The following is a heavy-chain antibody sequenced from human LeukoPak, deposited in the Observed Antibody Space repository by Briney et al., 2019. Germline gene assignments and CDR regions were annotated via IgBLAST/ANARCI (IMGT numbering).Heavy chain of an antibody. CDR2: INHSGST. CDR3: ARRGHRVLWFGELSRVVWFDP. V-gene: IGHV4-34*01. J-gene: IGHJ5*02. Sequence: SETLSLTCAVYGGSFSGYYWSWIRQPPRKGLEWIGEINHSGSTNYNPSLKSRVTISVDTSKNQFSLKLSSVTAADTAVYYCARRGHRVLWFGELSRVVWFDPWGQGTLVTVSS. D-gene: IGHD3-10*01. CDR1: GGSFSGYY.